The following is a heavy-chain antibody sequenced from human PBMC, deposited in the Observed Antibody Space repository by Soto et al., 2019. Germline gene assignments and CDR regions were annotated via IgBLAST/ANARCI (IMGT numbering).Heavy chain of an antibody. CDR1: GFTFSSYW. Sequence: VGSLRLSCSASGFTFSSYWMHWVRQAPGKGLVWVSRINNDGSNTNYADSVRGRFTISRDTAKNTLYLQMNSLRAEDTAVYYCARGRGYCTNAVCRNHYFDYWGQGTPVTVSS. J-gene: IGHJ4*02. CDR3: ARGRGYCTNAVCRNHYFDY. D-gene: IGHD2-8*01. V-gene: IGHV3-74*01. CDR2: INNDGSNT.